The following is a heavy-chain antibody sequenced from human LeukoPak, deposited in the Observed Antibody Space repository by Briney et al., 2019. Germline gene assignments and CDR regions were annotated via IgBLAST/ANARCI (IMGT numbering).Heavy chain of an antibody. CDR1: GGSISSYY. CDR2: IYYSGST. D-gene: IGHD2-21*01. Sequence: PSETLSLTCTVSGGSISSYYWSWIRQPPGKGLEWIGYIYYSGSTSYNPSLKSRVTISVDTSKSQFSLKLRPVTAADTAVYYCARGVVIAPQTFDYWGQGTLVTVSS. V-gene: IGHV4-59*01. CDR3: ARGVVIAPQTFDY. J-gene: IGHJ4*02.